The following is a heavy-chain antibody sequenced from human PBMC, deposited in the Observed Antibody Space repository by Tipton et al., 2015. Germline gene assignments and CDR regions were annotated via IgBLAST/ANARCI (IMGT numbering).Heavy chain of an antibody. CDR2: IYSSATT. V-gene: IGHV4-4*09. CDR1: GGSISSYY. CDR3: AKTHGAYDWYLDH. Sequence: TLSLTCTVSGGSISSYYWNWIRQSPGKGLEWIGYIYSSATTSYSSALRSRVTISVDASKNQFSLILRSVTAADTAVYFCAKTHGAYDWYLDHWGQGTLVTVSS. D-gene: IGHD5-12*01. J-gene: IGHJ4*02.